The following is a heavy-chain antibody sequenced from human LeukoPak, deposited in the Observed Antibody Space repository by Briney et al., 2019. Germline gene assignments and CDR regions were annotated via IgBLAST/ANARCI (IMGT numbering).Heavy chain of an antibody. J-gene: IGHJ4*02. CDR1: GFTFSNAW. CDR3: TTGYDSSGYSYYFDY. CDR2: IKSKTDGGTT. V-gene: IGHV3-15*01. D-gene: IGHD3-22*01. Sequence: AGGSLRLSCAASGFTFSNAWMSWVRQAPGKGLEWVGRIKSKTDGGTTDYAAPVKGRFTISRDDSKNTLYLQMNSLKTEDTAVYYCTTGYDSSGYSYYFDYWGQGTLSPSPQ.